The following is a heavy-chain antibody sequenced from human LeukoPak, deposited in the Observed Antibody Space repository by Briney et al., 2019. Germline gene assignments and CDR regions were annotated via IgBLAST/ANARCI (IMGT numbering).Heavy chain of an antibody. CDR3: AILKGSSGYHFDY. Sequence: ASVKVSCKASGGTFSSYAISWVRQAPGQGLEWMGWMNPNSGNTGYAQKFQGRVTMTRNTSISTAYMELSSLRSEDTAVYYCAILKGSSGYHFDYWGQGTLVTVSS. CDR2: MNPNSGNT. D-gene: IGHD3-22*01. V-gene: IGHV1-8*02. CDR1: GGTFSSYA. J-gene: IGHJ4*02.